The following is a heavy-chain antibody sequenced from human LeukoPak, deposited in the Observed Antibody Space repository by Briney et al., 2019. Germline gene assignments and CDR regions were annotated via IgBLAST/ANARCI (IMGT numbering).Heavy chain of an antibody. D-gene: IGHD1-7*01. CDR2: IYPNSGGT. J-gene: IGHJ3*02. V-gene: IGHV1-2*02. CDR3: ARGETGTTSHYAFDI. CDR1: GYTFTGYY. Sequence: ASVTVSCNASGYTFTGYYMHWVRQAPGQGLEWMGWIYPNSGGTNYAQKFQGRVTMTRDTSISTAYMELSSLRSEDTAVYYCARGETGTTSHYAFDIWGQGTMVTVSS.